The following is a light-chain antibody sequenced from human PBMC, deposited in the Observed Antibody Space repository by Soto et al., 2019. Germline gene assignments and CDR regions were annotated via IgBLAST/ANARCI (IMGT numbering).Light chain of an antibody. Sequence: EVVMTQSPATLSVSPGDRATLSCRASQSVDTNVVWYQQKPGQPPRLLVHSASIRATGVPARFTGIGSGTDFTLTISGLQSDDFAIYYCQQFNNYPITFGPGTKVDIK. J-gene: IGKJ3*01. CDR1: QSVDTN. CDR3: QQFNNYPIT. V-gene: IGKV3-15*01. CDR2: SAS.